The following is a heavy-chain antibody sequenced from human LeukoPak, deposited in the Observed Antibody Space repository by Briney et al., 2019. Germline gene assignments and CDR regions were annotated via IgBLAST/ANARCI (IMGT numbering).Heavy chain of an antibody. CDR3: ARDLGFADPFDC. CDR1: GGSISSYY. CDR2: IYYSGST. D-gene: IGHD3-16*01. V-gene: IGHV4-59*12. J-gene: IGHJ4*02. Sequence: SETLSLTCTVSGGSISSYYWSWIRQPPGKGLEWIGYIYYSGSTNYNPSLKSRVTISVDRSKNQFSLKLSSVTAADTAVYYCARDLGFADPFDCWGQGTLVTVSS.